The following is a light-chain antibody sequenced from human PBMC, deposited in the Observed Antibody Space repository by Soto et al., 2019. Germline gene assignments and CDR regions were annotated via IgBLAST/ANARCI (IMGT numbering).Light chain of an antibody. CDR1: QSINNRY. J-gene: IGKJ3*01. CDR2: GAS. CDR3: HHYDNSPPFP. V-gene: IGKV3-20*01. Sequence: EIVLTQSPGTLSLSPGERAILSCRASQSINNRYLAWYQQMPGRAPRLLIHGASSRAADIPDRFSGSGSGTDFTLTINRLEPEDCAVYYCHHYDNSPPFPFGPGTTVDI.